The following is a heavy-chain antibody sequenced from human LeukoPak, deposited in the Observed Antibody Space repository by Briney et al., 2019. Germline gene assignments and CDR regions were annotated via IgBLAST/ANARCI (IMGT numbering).Heavy chain of an antibody. D-gene: IGHD5-24*01. CDR3: ARDGPQLLFDY. CDR2: ISSSSSYI. CDR1: GFTFSSYS. V-gene: IGHV3-21*01. Sequence: GGSLRLSCAASGFTFSSYSMNWVRQAPGKGLEWVSSISSSSSYIYYADSVKGRFTISRDNAKNSLYLQMNSLRAEDTAVYYCARDGPQLLFDYWGQGTLVTVSS. J-gene: IGHJ4*02.